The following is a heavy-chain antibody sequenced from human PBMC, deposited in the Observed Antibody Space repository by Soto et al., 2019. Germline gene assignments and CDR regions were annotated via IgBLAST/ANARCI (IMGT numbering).Heavy chain of an antibody. CDR3: ARSSTSASYFDY. V-gene: IGHV4-31*03. CDR1: GGSISSGGYY. Sequence: QVQLQESGPGLVKPSQTLSLTCTVSGGSISSGGYYWRWIRQHPGKGLEWIGYIYYSGSTYYNPSRKSRVTISVDTSNNHVSLKLSSVTAADTAVYYCARSSTSASYFDYWGQGTLVTVSS. J-gene: IGHJ4*02. D-gene: IGHD2-2*01. CDR2: IYYSGST.